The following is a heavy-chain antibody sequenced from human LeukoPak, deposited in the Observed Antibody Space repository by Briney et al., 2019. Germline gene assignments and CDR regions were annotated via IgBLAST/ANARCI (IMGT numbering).Heavy chain of an antibody. J-gene: IGHJ5*02. CDR1: GGSFSGYW. D-gene: IGHD3-10*01. Sequence: PSETLSLTCAVYGGSFSGYWWNWIRQPPGKGPEWIGEINRDGNTKYNPSLKSRVTISIDTSMNQFSLKLRCEMGVWFGGSRGFDPWGQGIRVTVSS. CDR2: INRDGNT. V-gene: IGHV4-34*01. CDR3: FDP.